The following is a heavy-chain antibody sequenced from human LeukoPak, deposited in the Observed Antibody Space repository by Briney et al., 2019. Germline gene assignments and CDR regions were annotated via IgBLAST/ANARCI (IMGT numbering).Heavy chain of an antibody. J-gene: IGHJ4*02. D-gene: IGHD3-22*01. V-gene: IGHV4-34*01. CDR2: INHSGSA. CDR3: ARASRYDSGGYYLDY. Sequence: PSETLSLTCAVYGGSFSGYYWSWTRQPPGKGLEWIGEINHSGSANYNPSLKSRVTISVDMSKNQFSLNLSSVTAADTAVYYCARASRYDSGGYYLDYWGQGTLVTVSS. CDR1: GGSFSGYY.